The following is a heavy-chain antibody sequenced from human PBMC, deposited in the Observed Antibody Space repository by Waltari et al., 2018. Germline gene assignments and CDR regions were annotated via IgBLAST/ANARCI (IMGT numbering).Heavy chain of an antibody. V-gene: IGHV4-59*01. CDR1: GGSISSYY. Sequence: QVQLQESGPGLVKPSETLSLTCTVSGGSISSYYWSWIRQPPGKGLEWIWYIYYSGSTNYNPSLKSRVTISVDTSKNQFSLKLSSVTAADTAVYYCARVFGRSGYYYYYYGMDVWGQGTLVTVSS. CDR3: ARVFGRSGYYYYYYGMDV. D-gene: IGHD3-22*01. J-gene: IGHJ6*02. CDR2: IYYSGST.